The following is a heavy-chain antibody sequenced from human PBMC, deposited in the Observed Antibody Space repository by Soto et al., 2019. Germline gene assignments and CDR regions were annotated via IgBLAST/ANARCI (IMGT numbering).Heavy chain of an antibody. CDR3: TRGHESSTTVYFDS. J-gene: IGHJ4*02. CDR2: ISPYNGNT. D-gene: IGHD4-17*01. Sequence: SAVNVSCKASGYTILNFGISWVRQAPGQGPEWMGWISPYNGNTNFAQKFQGRVTMTTDTSTSTAYMDLRSLKSDDTAVYYCTRGHESSTTVYFDSWGQGPLVTV. V-gene: IGHV1-18*01. CDR1: GYTILNFG.